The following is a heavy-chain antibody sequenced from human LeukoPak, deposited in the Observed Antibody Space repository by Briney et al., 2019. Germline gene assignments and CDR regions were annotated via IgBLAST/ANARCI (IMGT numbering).Heavy chain of an antibody. D-gene: IGHD5-18*01. Sequence: SGPTLVKPTQTLTLTCNFSGFSLSTSGVGVGWVRQTPGKALEWLALIYWDDDKRYSPSLKTRVTITKDTSKNQVVLEVTNMDPVDRGTYFCAQILCGYCYSYYYFNYMAVWGTGTTVTVSS. CDR3: AQILCGYCYSYYYFNYMAV. V-gene: IGHV2-5*02. J-gene: IGHJ6*03. CDR1: GFSLSTSGVG. CDR2: IYWDDDK.